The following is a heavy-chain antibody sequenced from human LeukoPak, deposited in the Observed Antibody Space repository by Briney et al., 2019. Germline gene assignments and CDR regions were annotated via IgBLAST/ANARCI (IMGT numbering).Heavy chain of an antibody. CDR3: ARGKSRGSHIDY. J-gene: IGHJ4*02. V-gene: IGHV4-38-2*02. D-gene: IGHD1-26*01. CDR1: GYSISSDYY. CDR2: IYHSGST. Sequence: SETLSLTCTVYGYSISSDYYWGWIRQPPGKGLEWIGSIYHSGSTYYSPSLKSRMTISIDTSKNKISLKLRSVTAADTAVYYCARGKSRGSHIDYWGQGTLVTVSS.